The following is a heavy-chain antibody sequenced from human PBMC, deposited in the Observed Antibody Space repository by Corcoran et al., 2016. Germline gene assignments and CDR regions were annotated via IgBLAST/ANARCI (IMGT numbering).Heavy chain of an antibody. Sequence: QVQLEETGGGVVQPGRYLRLFCAAYGFTFSSYGMHWVRKAPGKGLEWVVVISYDGSNKYYADSVKGRFNISRDTSKNTMYLQMNSLRAEDTAVYYCAKEQIIGVVPAATPVRTRGMDGWGQGTTVTVSS. CDR3: AKEQIIGVVPAATPVRTRGMDG. CDR2: ISYDGSNK. CDR1: GFTFSSYG. V-gene: IGHV3-30*18. J-gene: IGHJ6*02. D-gene: IGHD2-2*01.